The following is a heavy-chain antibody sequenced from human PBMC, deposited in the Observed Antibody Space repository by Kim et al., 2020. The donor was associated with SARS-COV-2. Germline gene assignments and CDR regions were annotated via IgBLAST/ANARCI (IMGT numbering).Heavy chain of an antibody. CDR2: INHSGST. CDR3: SSVSYSSSLVHYYYYYGMVV. V-gene: IGHV4-34*01. J-gene: IGHJ6*02. D-gene: IGHD6-6*01. CDR1: GGSFSGYY. Sequence: SETLSLTCAVYGGSFSGYYWSWIRQPPGKGLEWIGEINHSGSTNYNPSLKSRVTISVDTSKNQFSLKLISVTAADTAVYYCSSVSYSSSLVHYYYYYGMVVWGQGTTVTVSS.